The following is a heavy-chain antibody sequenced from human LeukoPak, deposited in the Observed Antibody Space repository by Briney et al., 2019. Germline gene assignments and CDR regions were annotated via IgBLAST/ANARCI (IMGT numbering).Heavy chain of an antibody. J-gene: IGHJ6*03. D-gene: IGHD5-24*01. Sequence: GGSLRLSCAASGSTFSSYSMNWVRQAPGKGLEWVSYISSSSSTIYYADSVKGRFTISRDNAKNSLYLQMNSLRAEDTAVYYCARGYASATDYYYYMDVWGKGTTVTVSS. CDR1: GSTFSSYS. CDR2: ISSSSSTI. CDR3: ARGYASATDYYYYMDV. V-gene: IGHV3-48*01.